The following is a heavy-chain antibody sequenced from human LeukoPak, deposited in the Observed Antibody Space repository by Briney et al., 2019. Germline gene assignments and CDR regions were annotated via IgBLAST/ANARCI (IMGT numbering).Heavy chain of an antibody. V-gene: IGHV4-61*02. CDR2: IYTSGSRST. CDR3: AKDFATVIAARQEEGY. CDR1: GGSISSGTYY. D-gene: IGHD6-6*01. Sequence: SQTLSPTCTVSGGSISSGTYYWSWIRQPAGKGLEWIGRIYTSGSRSTNYNPSLKSRVTISVDTSKNQFSLKLSSVTAADTAVYYCAKDFATVIAARQEEGYWGQGTLVTVSS. J-gene: IGHJ4*02.